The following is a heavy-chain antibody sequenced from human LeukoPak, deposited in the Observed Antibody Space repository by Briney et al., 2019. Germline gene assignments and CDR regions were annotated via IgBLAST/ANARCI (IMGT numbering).Heavy chain of an antibody. V-gene: IGHV3-20*04. J-gene: IGHJ6*03. CDR1: GFTFDDYG. CDR2: INWQGAST. D-gene: IGHD3-22*01. Sequence: GGSLRLSCAASGFTFDDYGMSWVRQAPGKGLEWVSGINWQGASTGYADSVKGRFTIARDNAKNSLYLQMNTLGAEDTALYYCARTYYFDSSGYSSEGKYYYYFMDVWGKGTTVTVSS. CDR3: ARTYYFDSSGYSSEGKYYYYFMDV.